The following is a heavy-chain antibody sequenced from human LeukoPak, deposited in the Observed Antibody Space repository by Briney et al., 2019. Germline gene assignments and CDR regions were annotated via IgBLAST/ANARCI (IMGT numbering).Heavy chain of an antibody. CDR3: ARDLSATWYSLGS. J-gene: IGHJ4*02. CDR2: IDWSGEAT. Sequence: GGSLRLSCAASGLTTADYGMSWVRQAPGKGLEWGSGIDWSGEATQYADSVEGRFTISRDNAANALYLQMNSLTAEDTALYYCARDLSATWYSLGSWGRGTLVTVSS. V-gene: IGHV3-20*04. CDR1: GLTTADYG. D-gene: IGHD2-21*02.